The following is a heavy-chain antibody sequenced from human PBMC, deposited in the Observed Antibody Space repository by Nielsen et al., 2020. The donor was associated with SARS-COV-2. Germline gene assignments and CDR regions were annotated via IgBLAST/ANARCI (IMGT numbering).Heavy chain of an antibody. CDR3: AEAEYSSSWYPPFDM. D-gene: IGHD6-13*01. Sequence: SLKISCAASGFTFDDYAMHWVRQAPGKGLEWVSGISWNSGGIGYADSVKGRFTISRDNAKTSLYLQMNSLRAEDTALYYCAEAEYSSSWYPPFDMWGQGTMVTVSS. J-gene: IGHJ3*02. V-gene: IGHV3-9*01. CDR2: ISWNSGGI. CDR1: GFTFDDYA.